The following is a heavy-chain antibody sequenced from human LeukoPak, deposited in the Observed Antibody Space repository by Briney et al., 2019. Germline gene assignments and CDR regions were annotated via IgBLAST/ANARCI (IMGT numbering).Heavy chain of an antibody. J-gene: IGHJ4*02. D-gene: IGHD3-3*01. CDR2: ISGSGGST. CDR3: VKSRRFLEWLANNYFDY. V-gene: IGHV3-23*01. Sequence: GGSLRLSCAASGFTFSSYAMSWVRQAPGKGLEWVSAISGSGGSTYYADSVKGRFTISRDNSKNTLYLQMSSLRAEDTAVYYCVKSRRFLEWLANNYFDYWGQGTLVTVSS. CDR1: GFTFSSYA.